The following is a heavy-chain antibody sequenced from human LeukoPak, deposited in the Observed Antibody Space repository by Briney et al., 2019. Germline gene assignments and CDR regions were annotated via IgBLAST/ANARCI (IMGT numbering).Heavy chain of an antibody. CDR3: AGRELPGIAAADVKEGFDY. J-gene: IGHJ4*02. CDR1: GGSFSGYY. V-gene: IGHV4-34*01. CDR2: INHSGST. Sequence: RPSETLSLTCAVYGGSFSGYYWSWIRQPPGKGLEWIGEINHSGSTNYNPSLKSRVTISVDTSKDQFSLKLSSVTAADTAVYYCAGRELPGIAAADVKEGFDYWGQGTLVTVSS. D-gene: IGHD6-13*01.